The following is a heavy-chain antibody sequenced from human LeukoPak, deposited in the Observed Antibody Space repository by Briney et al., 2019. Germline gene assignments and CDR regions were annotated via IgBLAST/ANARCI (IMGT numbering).Heavy chain of an antibody. J-gene: IGHJ3*02. CDR2: IYYSGST. CDR3: ARDAPRITIFGVGGGHDAFDI. V-gene: IGHV4-59*01. CDR1: GGSISSYY. D-gene: IGHD3-3*01. Sequence: SETLSLTCTVSGGSISSYYWSWIRQPPGKGLEWIGYIYYSGSTNYNPSLKSRVTISVDTSKNQFSLKLSSVTAADTAVYYCARDAPRITIFGVGGGHDAFDIWGQGTMVTVSS.